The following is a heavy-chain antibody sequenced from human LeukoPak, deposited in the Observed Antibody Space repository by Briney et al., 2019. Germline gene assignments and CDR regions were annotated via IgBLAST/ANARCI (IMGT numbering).Heavy chain of an antibody. D-gene: IGHD2-2*01. V-gene: IGHV4-39*01. CDR3: ARLPWQGHLLNSDY. CDR2: IYYSGIT. Sequence: PSETLSLTCTVSGVSISTAYFYWGWIRQPPGKGLEFIGSIYYSGITYYNPSLKSRVTISVDTSKNQFSLKLTSVTAADTAVYYCARLPWQGHLLNSDYWGQGTLVTVSS. J-gene: IGHJ4*02. CDR1: GVSISTAYFY.